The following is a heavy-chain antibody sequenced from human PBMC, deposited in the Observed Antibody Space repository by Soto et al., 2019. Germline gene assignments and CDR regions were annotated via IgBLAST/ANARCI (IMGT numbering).Heavy chain of an antibody. D-gene: IGHD5-18*01. CDR1: GYTFTDYA. J-gene: IGHJ4*02. V-gene: IGHV1-3*01. CDR2: MNAGVGNT. CDR3: ARDTGYTFGSLNY. Sequence: GASVKVSCKASGYTFTDYALHWVRQAPGQRLEWMGWMNAGVGNTLYSQKIQGRITITRDTSASTAYMELNSLKSEDTAIYYCARDTGYTFGSLNYWGPGTLVTVS.